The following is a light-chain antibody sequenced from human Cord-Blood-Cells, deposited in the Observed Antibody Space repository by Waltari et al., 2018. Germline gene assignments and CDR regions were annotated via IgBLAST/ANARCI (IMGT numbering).Light chain of an antibody. V-gene: IGKV4-1*01. Sequence: DIMMTQSPDSLAVSLGERATINCKSSQSVLYSSNNKNYLAWYQKKPGQPPKLLIYWAATRESGVPDRFSGSGSVTDFTLTISSLQAEEVAVYYCQQYYSTPLTFGQGTKVEIK. J-gene: IGKJ1*01. CDR1: QSVLYSSNNKNY. CDR2: WAA. CDR3: QQYYSTPLT.